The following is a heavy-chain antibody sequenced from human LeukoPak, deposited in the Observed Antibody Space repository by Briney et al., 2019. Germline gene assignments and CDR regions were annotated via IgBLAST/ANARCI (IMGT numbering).Heavy chain of an antibody. D-gene: IGHD7-27*01. J-gene: IGHJ4*02. CDR3: ARFSGLGSNWGRDY. CDR2: IKQDGSET. V-gene: IGHV3-7*05. Sequence: PGGALRLSCAASGFTFSSCWMSWVRQIPGKGLEWVANIKQDGSETHYVDSVKGRFTISRDNSKNSLFLQMNRLRAEDTAVYYWARFSGLGSNWGRDYWGQGTLVTVSS. CDR1: GFTFSSCW.